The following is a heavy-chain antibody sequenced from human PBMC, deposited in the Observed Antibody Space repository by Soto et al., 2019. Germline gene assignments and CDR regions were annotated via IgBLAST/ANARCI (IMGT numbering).Heavy chain of an antibody. V-gene: IGHV3-7*01. CDR2: IKQDGSEK. D-gene: IGHD2-8*01. CDR3: ARDNRHCTNGVCYYYYGMDV. CDR1: GFTFSSYW. J-gene: IGHJ6*02. Sequence: GGSLRLSCAASGFTFSSYWMSWVRQAPGKGLEWVANIKQDGSEKYYVDSVKGRFTISRDNAKNSLYLQMNSLRAEDTAVYYCARDNRHCTNGVCYYYYGMDVWGQGTTVTVSS.